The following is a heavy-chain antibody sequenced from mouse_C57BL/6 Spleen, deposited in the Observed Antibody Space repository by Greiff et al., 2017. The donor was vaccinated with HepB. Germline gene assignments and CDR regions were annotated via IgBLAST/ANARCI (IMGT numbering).Heavy chain of an antibody. CDR1: GYTFTSYW. V-gene: IGHV1-64*01. CDR2: IHPNSGST. J-gene: IGHJ2*01. D-gene: IGHD1-1*01. CDR3: ARYDYGSSSLDY. Sequence: QVQLQQPGAELVKPGASVKLSCKASGYTFTSYWMHWVKQRPGQGLEWIGMIHPNSGSTNYNEKFKSKATLTVDKSSSTAYMQLSSLTSEDSAVYYCARYDYGSSSLDYWGQGTTLTVSS.